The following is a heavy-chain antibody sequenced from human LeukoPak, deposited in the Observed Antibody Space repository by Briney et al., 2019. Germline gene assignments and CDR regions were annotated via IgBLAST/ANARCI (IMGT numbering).Heavy chain of an antibody. J-gene: IGHJ4*02. Sequence: SETLSLTCTVSGGSVSSGSYYWSWIRQPPGKGLEWIGYIYYSGSTNYNPPLKSRVTISVDTSKNQFSLKLSSVTAADTAVYYCARGGGWNVGVDYWGQGTLVTVSS. CDR1: GGSVSSGSYY. V-gene: IGHV4-61*01. D-gene: IGHD1-1*01. CDR2: IYYSGST. CDR3: ARGGGWNVGVDY.